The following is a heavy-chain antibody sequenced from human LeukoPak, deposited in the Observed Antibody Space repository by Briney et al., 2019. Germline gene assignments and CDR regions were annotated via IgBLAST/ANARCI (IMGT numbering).Heavy chain of an antibody. CDR2: TYYRSKWYN. V-gene: IGHV6-1*01. CDR3: ARAERSYQLLSYAEYFQH. D-gene: IGHD2-2*01. CDR1: GDSVSSNSAA. Sequence: SQTLSLTCAISGDSVSSNSAAWNWIRQSPSRGLEWLGRTYYRSKWYNDYAVSVKSRITINPDTSKNQFSLQLNSVTLEDTAVYYCARAERSYQLLSYAEYFQHWGQGTLVTVSS. J-gene: IGHJ1*01.